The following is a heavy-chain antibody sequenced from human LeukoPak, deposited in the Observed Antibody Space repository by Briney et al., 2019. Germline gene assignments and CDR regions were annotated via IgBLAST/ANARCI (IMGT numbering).Heavy chain of an antibody. CDR2: ISYDGSNK. D-gene: IGHD3-22*01. CDR3: ARGLYDSSGYTDFDY. V-gene: IGHV3-30*04. Sequence: PGGSLRLSCADSGFTFSSYAMHWVRHAPGKGLEWVAVISYDGSNKYYADSVKGRFTISRGNSKNTLYLQMNSLRAEDTAVYYCARGLYDSSGYTDFDYWGQGTLVTVSS. CDR1: GFTFSSYA. J-gene: IGHJ4*02.